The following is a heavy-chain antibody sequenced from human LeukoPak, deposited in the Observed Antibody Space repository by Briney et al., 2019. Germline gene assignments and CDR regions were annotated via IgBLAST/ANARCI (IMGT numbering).Heavy chain of an antibody. J-gene: IGHJ4*02. Sequence: GGSLRLSCAASGFTFSSYAMSWVRQAPGKGLEWVSAITGSGGSTYYADSVKGRFTISRDNSKNTLYLQMNSLRAEDTAVYYCAKVMTRTMVRGVPPSDYWGQGTLVTVSS. V-gene: IGHV3-23*01. CDR1: GFTFSSYA. CDR2: ITGSGGST. D-gene: IGHD3-10*01. CDR3: AKVMTRTMVRGVPPSDY.